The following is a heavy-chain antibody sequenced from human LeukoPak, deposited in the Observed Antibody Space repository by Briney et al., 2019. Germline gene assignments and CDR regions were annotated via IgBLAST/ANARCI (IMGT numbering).Heavy chain of an antibody. CDR3: ASVGGSYPSGGN. D-gene: IGHD3-10*01. V-gene: IGHV1-69*06. CDR1: GGTFSSYA. CDR2: NISIFGTA. Sequence: SVTVSCKASGGTFSSYAISWVRQAPGQGLEWMGGNISIFGTANYPQKFQGRVTLTAAKSTSTAYMELSSLRSEHAAGSYRASVGGSYPSGGNWGQGTLVTVSS. J-gene: IGHJ4*02.